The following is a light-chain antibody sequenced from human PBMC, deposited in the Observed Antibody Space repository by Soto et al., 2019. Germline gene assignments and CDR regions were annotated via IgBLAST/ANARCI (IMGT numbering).Light chain of an antibody. CDR2: AAS. Sequence: DIQMTQSPSSLSASVGDRVTITCRASQSISSYLNWYQQKPGKAPKLLIYAASSLQSGVPSRFSGSGSGTDFTLTSSSLQPEDFATYYCQQSYSTPLITFGQGTRLEIK. CDR3: QQSYSTPLIT. J-gene: IGKJ5*01. V-gene: IGKV1-39*01. CDR1: QSISSY.